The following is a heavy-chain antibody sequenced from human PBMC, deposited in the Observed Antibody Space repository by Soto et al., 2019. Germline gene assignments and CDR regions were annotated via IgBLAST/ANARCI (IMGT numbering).Heavy chain of an antibody. D-gene: IGHD2-2*01. Sequence: ASVKVSCKASGYALTNYYIHWVRQAPGQGLEWLGIIDPSDGTISYAQKFRGRVMMTRDTSTSTVYMHLSSLRSEDTAVYYCAKGPCRASIPCYANCDYWGQGPLVTVSS. CDR1: GYALTNYY. CDR3: AKGPCRASIPCYANCDY. V-gene: IGHV1-46*01. CDR2: IDPSDGTI. J-gene: IGHJ4*02.